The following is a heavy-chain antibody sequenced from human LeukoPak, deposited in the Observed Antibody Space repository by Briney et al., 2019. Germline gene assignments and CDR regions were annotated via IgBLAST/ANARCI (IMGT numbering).Heavy chain of an antibody. CDR1: GFSFIEYT. V-gene: IGHV3-21*01. CDR3: ARGQGRSLQRLDGFDT. D-gene: IGHD4-11*01. CDR2: ISSASDYV. Sequence: GESLRLSCAASGFSFIEYTMNWVRQAPGRGLEWVSSISSASDYVYYGGSLRGRFTASRDNAKNSLYLQMNSLRAEDTAVYYCARGQGRSLQRLDGFDTWGQGTMVTVSS. J-gene: IGHJ3*02.